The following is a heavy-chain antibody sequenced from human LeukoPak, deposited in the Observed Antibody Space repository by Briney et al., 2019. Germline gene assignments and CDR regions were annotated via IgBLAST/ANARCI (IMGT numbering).Heavy chain of an antibody. Sequence: ASVKVSCKASGYSFITYGISWLRQATGQGLEWMGWMNPNSGNTGYAQKFQGRVTMTRNTSISTAYMELSSLRSEDTAVYYCARGQDYDYGDYYFDYWGQGTLVTVSS. CDR3: ARGQDYDYGDYYFDY. V-gene: IGHV1-8*02. CDR2: MNPNSGNT. CDR1: GYSFITYG. D-gene: IGHD4-17*01. J-gene: IGHJ4*02.